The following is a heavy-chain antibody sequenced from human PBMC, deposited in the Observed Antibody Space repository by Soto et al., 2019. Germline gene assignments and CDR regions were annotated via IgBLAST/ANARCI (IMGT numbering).Heavy chain of an antibody. D-gene: IGHD5-18*01. CDR1: GGSVSSGDYY. Sequence: LSLTCTVSGGSVSSGDYYWSWIRQPPGKGLEWIGYIYYSGSTNYNPSLKSRVSISLDTSKNQFSLRLTSVTAADTAVYYCARIPVDTYMINWFDPWGQGTLVTVPQ. J-gene: IGHJ5*02. V-gene: IGHV4-61*08. CDR3: ARIPVDTYMINWFDP. CDR2: IYYSGST.